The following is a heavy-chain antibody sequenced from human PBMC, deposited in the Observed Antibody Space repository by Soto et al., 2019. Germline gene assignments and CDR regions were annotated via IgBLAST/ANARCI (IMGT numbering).Heavy chain of an antibody. J-gene: IGHJ6*02. CDR2: IYYSGST. D-gene: IGHD3-9*01. CDR1: GGSVSSGSYY. CDR3: ARDPRDEDYDILTGYTPADYYGMDV. V-gene: IGHV4-61*01. Sequence: SETLSLTCTVSGGSVSSGSYYWSWIRQPPGKGLEWIGYIYYSGSTNYNPSLKSRVTISVDTSKNQFSLKLSSVTAADTAVYYCARDPRDEDYDILTGYTPADYYGMDVWGQGTTVNVSS.